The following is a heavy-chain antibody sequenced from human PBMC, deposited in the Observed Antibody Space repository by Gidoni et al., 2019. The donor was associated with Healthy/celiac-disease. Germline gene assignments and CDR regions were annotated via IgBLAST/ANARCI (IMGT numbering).Heavy chain of an antibody. V-gene: IGHV4-39*01. CDR3: ARQQARPVIKLDY. CDR1: GGSISSSSYY. D-gene: IGHD6-6*01. CDR2: IYYSGST. Sequence: QLQLQESGPGLVKPSETLSLTCTVSGGSISSSSYYWGWIRQPPGKGLEWIGSIYYSGSTYYNPSLKSRVTISVDTSKNQFSLKLSSVTAADTAVYYCARQQARPVIKLDYWGQGTLVTVSS. J-gene: IGHJ4*02.